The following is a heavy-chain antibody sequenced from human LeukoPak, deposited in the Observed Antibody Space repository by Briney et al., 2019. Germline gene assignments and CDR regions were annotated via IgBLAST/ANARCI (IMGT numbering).Heavy chain of an antibody. CDR3: ARAQGYCGGDCVFVSSDYYYMDV. J-gene: IGHJ6*03. CDR1: GYTFTGYY. D-gene: IGHD2-21*02. Sequence: GASVKVSCKASGYTFTGYYMHWVRQAPGQGLEWMGWINPNSGGANYAQKFQGRATMTRDTSISTAYMELSRLRSDDTAVYYCARAQGYCGGDCVFVSSDYYYMDVWGKGTTVTVSS. V-gene: IGHV1-2*02. CDR2: INPNSGGA.